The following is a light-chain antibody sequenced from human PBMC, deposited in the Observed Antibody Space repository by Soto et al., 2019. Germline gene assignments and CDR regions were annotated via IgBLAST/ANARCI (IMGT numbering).Light chain of an antibody. V-gene: IGKV3-11*01. CDR1: QSVDSY. CDR3: QQSRSWPIT. J-gene: IGKJ5*01. Sequence: EIVLTQSPATLSLSPGERATLSCRASQSVDSYLAWYKQKPGQAPRLLIYAASNRATGIPARFSGSGSETGFPLTISSLEPEDFAVYYCQQSRSWPITFGQGTRLEIK. CDR2: AAS.